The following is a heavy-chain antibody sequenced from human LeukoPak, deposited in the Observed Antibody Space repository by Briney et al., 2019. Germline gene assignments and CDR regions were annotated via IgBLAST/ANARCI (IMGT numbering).Heavy chain of an antibody. CDR2: IYYSGST. V-gene: IGHV4-59*01. CDR3: ARVEQWPVGFDY. D-gene: IGHD6-19*01. Sequence: KPSETLSLTCTVSGGSISSYYWSWIRQPPGKGLEWIGYIYYSGSTNYNPSLKSRVTITVDTSKNQFSLKLSSVTAADTAVYYCARVEQWPVGFDYWGQGTLVTVSS. CDR1: GGSISSYY. J-gene: IGHJ4*02.